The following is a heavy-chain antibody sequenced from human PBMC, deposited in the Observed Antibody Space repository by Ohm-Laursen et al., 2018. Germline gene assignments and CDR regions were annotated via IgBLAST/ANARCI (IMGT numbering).Heavy chain of an antibody. J-gene: IGHJ2*01. V-gene: IGHV4-59*12. D-gene: IGHD5-24*01. CDR1: GVSINSYY. CDR2: IYHSGST. CDR3: ARDPRRDGYINFDL. Sequence: SDTLSLTCTVSGVSINSYYWSWIRQPPGKGLEWIGYIYHSGSTTYNSSLKSRVTISVDKSTNRFSLKLSSVTAADTAVYYCARDPRRDGYINFDLWGRGTLVTVSS.